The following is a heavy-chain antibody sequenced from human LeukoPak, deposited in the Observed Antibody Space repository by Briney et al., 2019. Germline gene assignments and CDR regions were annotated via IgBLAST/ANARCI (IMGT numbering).Heavy chain of an antibody. J-gene: IGHJ4*02. CDR3: ASIPGSSTSRFHFDN. Sequence: SETLSLTCTVSGGSVSSSNYHWAWIRQSPGMGLEWIGTLYSTGITSQNPDASLKSRVTLSVDTSRNQFSLELRSLTAADTAIFYCASIPGSSTSRFHFDNWGQGTLVTVSS. D-gene: IGHD2-2*01. V-gene: IGHV4-39*01. CDR1: GGSVSSSNYH. CDR2: LYSTGIT.